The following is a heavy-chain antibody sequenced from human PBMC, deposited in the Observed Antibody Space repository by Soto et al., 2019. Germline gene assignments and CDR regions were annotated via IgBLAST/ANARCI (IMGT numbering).Heavy chain of an antibody. CDR1: GYTFTSYA. V-gene: IGHV1-3*01. D-gene: IGHD4-17*01. CDR3: ARGSTVTMCDY. Sequence: QVQLVQSGAEVKKPGASVKVSCKASGYTFTSYAMHWVRQAPGQRLEWMGWINAGNGNTKYSQKFQGRVTITRDTSASTAYLELSSLRSEDTAVYYCARGSTVTMCDYWGQGTLVTVSS. J-gene: IGHJ4*02. CDR2: INAGNGNT.